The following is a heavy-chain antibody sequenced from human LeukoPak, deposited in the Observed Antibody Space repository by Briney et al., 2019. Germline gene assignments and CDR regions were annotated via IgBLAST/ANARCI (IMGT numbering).Heavy chain of an antibody. V-gene: IGHV3-30*02. CDR2: IRYDGSNK. J-gene: IGHJ6*03. CDR3: ARDDLDCSSTSCYGRGPYYYYHYMDV. Sequence: PGGSLRLSCAASGFTFNSYGMHWVRQAPGKGLEWVAFIRYDGSNKYYADSVKGRFTISRDNAKNSLYLQMNSLRAEDTAVYYCARDDLDCSSTSCYGRGPYYYYHYMDVWGKGTTVTISS. CDR1: GFTFNSYG. D-gene: IGHD2-2*01.